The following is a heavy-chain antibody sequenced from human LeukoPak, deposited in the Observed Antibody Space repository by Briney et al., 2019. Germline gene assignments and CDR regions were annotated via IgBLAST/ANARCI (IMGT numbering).Heavy chain of an antibody. CDR2: ISDDSNYI. J-gene: IGHJ4*02. Sequence: GGSLRLSCAASGFTVSSNYMSWVRQAPGKGLEWVSSISDDSNYIYYADSVEGRFTISRDNAKNSLYLQLNSLRAEDTAVYYCANHFACGSTSCPPFDSWGQGTLVTVSS. V-gene: IGHV3-21*01. CDR1: GFTVSSNY. CDR3: ANHFACGSTSCPPFDS. D-gene: IGHD2-2*01.